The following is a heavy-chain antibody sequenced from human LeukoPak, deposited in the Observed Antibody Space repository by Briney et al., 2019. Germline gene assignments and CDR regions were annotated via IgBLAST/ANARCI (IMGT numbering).Heavy chain of an antibody. J-gene: IGHJ3*02. CDR1: GFTFSSYE. V-gene: IGHV3-48*03. CDR3: ARAYYSDAFDI. D-gene: IGHD3-10*01. CDR2: ISSSGSTI. Sequence: PGGSLRLSCAASGFTFSSYEMNWVRQAPGKGLEWVSYISSSGSTIYYADSVKGRFTIPRDKAKNSLYLQMNSLRAEDTAVYYCARAYYSDAFDIWGQGTMVTVSS.